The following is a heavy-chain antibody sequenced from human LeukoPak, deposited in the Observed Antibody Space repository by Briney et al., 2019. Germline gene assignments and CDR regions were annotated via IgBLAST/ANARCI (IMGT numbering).Heavy chain of an antibody. Sequence: SETLSLTCTVSGGSISSYYWSWIRQPPEKGLEWIGSIYTSGGTIYNPSLKSRVTISLDTSKNQFSLKLSSVTAADTAVYYCARFAFRGANCWYYFDYWGQGTLVTVSS. D-gene: IGHD4/OR15-4a*01. V-gene: IGHV4-4*09. CDR1: GGSISSYY. CDR2: IYTSGGT. J-gene: IGHJ4*02. CDR3: ARFAFRGANCWYYFDY.